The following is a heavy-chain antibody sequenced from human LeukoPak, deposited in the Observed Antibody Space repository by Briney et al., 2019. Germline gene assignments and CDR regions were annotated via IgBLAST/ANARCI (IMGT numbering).Heavy chain of an antibody. CDR1: GGSISSYY. V-gene: IGHV4-4*07. Sequence: SETLSLTCTVSGGSISSYYRSWIRQPPGKGLEWIGRIYTSGSTNYNPSLKSRVTMSVDTSKNQFSLKLSSVTAADTAVYYCARESWFGELSKASDAFDIWGQGTMVTVSS. CDR2: IYTSGST. J-gene: IGHJ3*02. CDR3: ARESWFGELSKASDAFDI. D-gene: IGHD3-10*01.